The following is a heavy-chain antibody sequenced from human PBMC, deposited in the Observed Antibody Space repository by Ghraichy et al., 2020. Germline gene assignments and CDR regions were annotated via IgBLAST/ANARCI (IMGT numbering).Heavy chain of an antibody. CDR2: IYPGDSDT. J-gene: IGHJ2*01. CDR1: GYSFTSYW. CDR3: ARPFRAYYYDSSGYYFYWYFDL. V-gene: IGHV5-51*01. D-gene: IGHD3-22*01. Sequence: GESLNISCKGSGYSFTSYWIGWVRQMPGKGLEWMGIIYPGDSDTRYSPSFQGQVTISADKSISTAYLQWSSLKASDTAMYYCARPFRAYYYDSSGYYFYWYFDLSGGGTLVTVS.